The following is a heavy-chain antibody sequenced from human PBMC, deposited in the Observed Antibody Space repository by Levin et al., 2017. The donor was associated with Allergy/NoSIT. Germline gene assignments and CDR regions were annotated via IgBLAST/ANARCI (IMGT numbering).Heavy chain of an antibody. CDR3: ARDGSLRGPVAAFGF. J-gene: IGHJ4*02. CDR2: IFHTGST. Sequence: SEILSLTCDVSGDYITTSHWWTWVRQSPGGGLEWIGEIFHTGSTNYNPSLKSRVTISVDKSKNQFSLKMTSVTAADTAVYFCARDGSLRGPVAAFGFWGQGALVTVSS. D-gene: IGHD2-15*01. CDR1: GDYITTSHW. V-gene: IGHV4-4*02.